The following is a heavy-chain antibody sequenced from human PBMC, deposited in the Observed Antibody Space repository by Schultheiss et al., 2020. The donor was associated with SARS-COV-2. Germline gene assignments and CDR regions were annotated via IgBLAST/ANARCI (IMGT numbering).Heavy chain of an antibody. J-gene: IGHJ6*02. CDR3: AAEGRVQGPYYYGMDV. CDR2: IVVGSGNT. D-gene: IGHD3-10*01. V-gene: IGHV1-58*02. Sequence: SVKVSCKASGGTFSSYAISWVRQAPGQGLEWMGWIVVGSGNTNYAQKFQERVTITRDMSTSTAYMELSSLRSEDTAVYYCAAEGRVQGPYYYGMDVWGQGTTVTVSS. CDR1: GGTFSSYA.